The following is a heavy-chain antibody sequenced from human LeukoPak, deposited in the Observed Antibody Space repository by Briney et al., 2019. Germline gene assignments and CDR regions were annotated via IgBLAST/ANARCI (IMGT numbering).Heavy chain of an antibody. D-gene: IGHD3-10*01. CDR3: TTVGTMLRGFDS. V-gene: IGHV3-15*01. CDR2: TKTKTDGGTT. Sequence: GGSLRLSCVASGFTFSNAWMNWVRQAPGEGLEWVGRTKTKTDGGTTDYAAPVKGRFTISRGDSKNTMYLQMNSLKTEDTAVYYCTTVGTMLRGFDSWGQGTLVTVSS. J-gene: IGHJ4*02. CDR1: GFTFSNAW.